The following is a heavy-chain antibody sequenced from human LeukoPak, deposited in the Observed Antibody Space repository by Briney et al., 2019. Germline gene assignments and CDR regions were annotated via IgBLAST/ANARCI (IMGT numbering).Heavy chain of an antibody. CDR2: INSSGGRT. V-gene: IGHV3-23*01. D-gene: IGHD6-13*01. CDR3: ARGVIAAGGNDFDY. J-gene: IGHJ4*02. Sequence: QPGGSLRLSCTTSGFTFSSSAMSWVRQAPGKGLEWVSDINSSGGRTYYADSVKGRFTISRDNSKNTLFLQMNSLRAEDTAVYYCARGVIAAGGNDFDYWGQGTLVTVSS. CDR1: GFTFSSSA.